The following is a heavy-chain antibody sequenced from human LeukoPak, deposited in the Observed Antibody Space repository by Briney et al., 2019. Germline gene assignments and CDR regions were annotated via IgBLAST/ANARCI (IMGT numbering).Heavy chain of an antibody. CDR2: FDPEDGET. Sequence: ASVKVSCTGYTLTELSMHWVRQAPGKGLEWMGGFDPEDGETIYPQKFQGRVTMTEDTSTDTAYMELSSLRSEDTAVYYCATEKWELPYYFDYWGQGTLVTVSS. V-gene: IGHV1-24*01. CDR1: GYTLTELS. CDR3: ATEKWELPYYFDY. J-gene: IGHJ4*02. D-gene: IGHD1-26*01.